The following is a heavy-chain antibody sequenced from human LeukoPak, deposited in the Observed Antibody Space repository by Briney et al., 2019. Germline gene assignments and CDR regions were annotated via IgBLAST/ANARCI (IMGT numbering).Heavy chain of an antibody. CDR1: GFTFSSYS. D-gene: IGHD3-3*01. Sequence: KPGGSLRLSCAASGFTFSSYSMNWARQAPGKGLEWVSSISSSSSYIYYADSVKGRFTISRDNAKNSLYLQMNSLRAEDTAVYYCARHQHYDFWSGYSYYWGQGTLVTGSS. CDR3: ARHQHYDFWSGYSYY. CDR2: ISSSSSYI. J-gene: IGHJ4*02. V-gene: IGHV3-21*01.